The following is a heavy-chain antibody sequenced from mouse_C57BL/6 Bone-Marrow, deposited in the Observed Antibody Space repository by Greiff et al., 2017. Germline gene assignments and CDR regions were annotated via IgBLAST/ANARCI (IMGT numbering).Heavy chain of an antibody. Sequence: ESGPGLVKPSQSLSLTCSVTGYSITSGYYWNWIRQFPGNKLEWMGYISYDGSNNYNPSLKNRISITRDTSKNQFFLKLNSVTTEDTATYYCARDQSKGYYAMDYWGQGTSVTVSS. CDR3: ARDQSKGYYAMDY. J-gene: IGHJ4*01. CDR1: GYSITSGYY. D-gene: IGHD1-3*01. CDR2: ISYDGSN. V-gene: IGHV3-6*01.